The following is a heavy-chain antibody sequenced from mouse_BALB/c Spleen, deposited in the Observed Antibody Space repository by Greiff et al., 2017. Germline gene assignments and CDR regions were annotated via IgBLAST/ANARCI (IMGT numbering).Heavy chain of an antibody. Sequence: QVQLQQSGAELAKPGASVKMSCKASGYTFTSYWMHWVKQRPGQGLEWIGYINPSTGYTEYNQKFKDKATLTADKSSSTAYMQLSSLTSEDSAVYYCAREGGLEGFAYWGQGTLVTVSA. J-gene: IGHJ3*01. CDR3: AREGGLEGFAY. CDR2: INPSTGYT. CDR1: GYTFTSYW. V-gene: IGHV1-7*01.